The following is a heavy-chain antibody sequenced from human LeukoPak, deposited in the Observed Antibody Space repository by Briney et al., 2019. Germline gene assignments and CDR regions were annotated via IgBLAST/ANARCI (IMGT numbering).Heavy chain of an antibody. J-gene: IGHJ4*02. D-gene: IGHD2-8*01. Sequence: SETLSLTCAVYGGSFSGYYWSWIRQPPGKGLEWIGEINHSGSTNYNPSLKSRVTISVDTSKNQFSLKLSSVTAADTAVYYCAKVLTRGESCSNGVCSGAFDSWGQGILVTVSS. CDR3: AKVLTRGESCSNGVCSGAFDS. CDR2: INHSGST. V-gene: IGHV4-34*01. CDR1: GGSFSGYY.